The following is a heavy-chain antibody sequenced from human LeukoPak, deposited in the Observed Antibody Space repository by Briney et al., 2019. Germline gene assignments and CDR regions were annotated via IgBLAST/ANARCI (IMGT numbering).Heavy chain of an antibody. J-gene: IGHJ4*02. CDR2: ISYDGSNE. CDR1: GFTFSRYA. Sequence: PGRSLRLSCAASGFTFSRYAMHWVRQAPGKGLEWVAVISYDGSNEYYADSVKGRFTISRDNSKNTLYLQMNSLRPEDTAVYYCASRSSVAASGPGWGQGTLVTVSS. D-gene: IGHD2-15*01. V-gene: IGHV3-30-3*01. CDR3: ASRSSVAASGPG.